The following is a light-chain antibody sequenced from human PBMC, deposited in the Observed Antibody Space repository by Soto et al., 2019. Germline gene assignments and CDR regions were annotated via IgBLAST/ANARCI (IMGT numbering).Light chain of an antibody. CDR3: AAWDDSLNGYV. CDR1: SPNIGSNT. J-gene: IGLJ1*01. CDR2: SNN. Sequence: VLTQPPSGSGTPGQRVTISCFGSSPNIGSNTVNWYQQLPGTAPKLLIYSNNQRPSGVPDRFSGSKSGTSASLAISGLQSEDEADYYCAAWDDSLNGYVFGTGTKVTVL. V-gene: IGLV1-44*01.